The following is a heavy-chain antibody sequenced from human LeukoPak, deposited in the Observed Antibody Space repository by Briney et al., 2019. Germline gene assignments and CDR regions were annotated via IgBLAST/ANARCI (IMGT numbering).Heavy chain of an antibody. V-gene: IGHV3-21*01. CDR1: GFTFSSYS. CDR2: ISSSSSYI. Sequence: GGCLRLSCAASGFTFSSYSMNWVRQAPGKGLEWVSSISSSSSYIYYADSVKGRFTISRDNAKNPLYLQMHSLRAEDTAVYYCARDPRSLVPAAIFDYWGQGTLVTVSS. D-gene: IGHD2-2*01. CDR3: ARDPRSLVPAAIFDY. J-gene: IGHJ4*02.